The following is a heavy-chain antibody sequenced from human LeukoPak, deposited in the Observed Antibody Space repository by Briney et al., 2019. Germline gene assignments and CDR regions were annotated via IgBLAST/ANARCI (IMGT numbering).Heavy chain of an antibody. CDR1: GFTFSSYS. Sequence: PGGSLRFSCAASGFTFSSYSMNWVRQAPGKGLEWVSSISSSSSYIYYADSVKGRFTISRDNAKNSLYLQMNSLRAEDTAVYYCARVGIHLWLADYWGQGALVTVSS. CDR3: ARVGIHLWLADY. V-gene: IGHV3-21*01. J-gene: IGHJ4*02. D-gene: IGHD5-18*01. CDR2: ISSSSSYI.